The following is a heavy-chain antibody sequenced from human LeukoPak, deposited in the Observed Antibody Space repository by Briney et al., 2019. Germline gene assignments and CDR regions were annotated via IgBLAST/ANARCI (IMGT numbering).Heavy chain of an antibody. CDR1: GYTFTSYA. V-gene: IGHV1-69*13. CDR3: ARPADALVTTAYYYGMDV. CDR2: IIPIFGTA. Sequence: GASVTVSCKASGYTFTSYAMNWVRQAPGQGLEWMGGIIPIFGTANYAQKFQGRVTITADESTSTAYMELSSLRSEDTAVYYCARPADALVTTAYYYGMDVWGQGTTVTVSS. J-gene: IGHJ6*02. D-gene: IGHD4-17*01.